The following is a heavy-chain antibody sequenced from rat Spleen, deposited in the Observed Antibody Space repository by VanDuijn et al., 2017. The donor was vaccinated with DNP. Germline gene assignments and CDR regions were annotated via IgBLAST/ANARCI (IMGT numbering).Heavy chain of an antibody. CDR3: ARHYYYSSYIYSAMDA. V-gene: IGHV5-25*01. CDR1: GFTFSNYD. Sequence: EVQLVESGGGLVQPGRSLKLSCAASGFTFSNYDMAWVRQAPTKGLEWVASISTSGGSTYYRDSVKGRFTVSRDNAKSTLYLQMDSLRSEDTATYYCARHYYYSSYIYSAMDAWGQGTSVTVSS. J-gene: IGHJ4*01. D-gene: IGHD1-2*01. CDR2: ISTSGGST.